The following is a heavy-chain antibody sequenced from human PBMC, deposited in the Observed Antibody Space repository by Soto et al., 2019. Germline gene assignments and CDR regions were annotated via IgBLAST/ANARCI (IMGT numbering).Heavy chain of an antibody. Sequence: ASVKVSCKTSGYTFTSYYMHWVRQAPGRGLEWMGIINPSGGSTSYAQKFQGRVTMTRDTSTSTVYMELSSLRSEDTAVYYCARDRRYYDFWSGPRTTYGMDVWGQGTTVTVSS. D-gene: IGHD3-3*01. CDR2: INPSGGST. V-gene: IGHV1-46*01. CDR3: ARDRRYYDFWSGPRTTYGMDV. J-gene: IGHJ6*02. CDR1: GYTFTSYY.